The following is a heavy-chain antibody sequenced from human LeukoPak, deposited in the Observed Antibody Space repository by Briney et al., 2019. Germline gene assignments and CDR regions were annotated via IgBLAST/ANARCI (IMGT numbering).Heavy chain of an antibody. CDR2: FIPILGTP. V-gene: IGHV1-69*01. J-gene: IGHJ6*02. CDR1: GGIFRSYG. CDR3: ARGLYCRSSTSCSDHGMDV. Sequence: ASVKVSCKTSGGIFRSYGLNWVRQAPGQGLEWMGGFIPILGTPKYAQNLQGRVTITADESTSTGYMELSSLRYEDTAVYYCARGLYCRSSTSCSDHGMDVWGQGTTVTVSS. D-gene: IGHD2-15*01.